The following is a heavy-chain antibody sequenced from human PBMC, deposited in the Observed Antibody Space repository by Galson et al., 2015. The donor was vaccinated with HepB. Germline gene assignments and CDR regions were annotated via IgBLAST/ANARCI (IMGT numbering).Heavy chain of an antibody. J-gene: IGHJ3*02. CDR1: GFTFSSYA. V-gene: IGHV3-30*04. D-gene: IGHD2-2*01. Sequence: SLRLSCAASGFTFSSYAMHWVRQAPGKGLEWVAVISYDGSNKYYADSVKGRFTISRDNSKNTLYLQMNSLRAEDTAVYYCARGYCSSTSCYRDAFDIWGQGTMVTVSS. CDR2: ISYDGSNK. CDR3: ARGYCSSTSCYRDAFDI.